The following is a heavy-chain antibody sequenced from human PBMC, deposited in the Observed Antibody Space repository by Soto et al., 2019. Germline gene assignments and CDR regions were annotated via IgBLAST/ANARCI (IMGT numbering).Heavy chain of an antibody. CDR1: GGTFSSYT. D-gene: IGHD2-2*01. J-gene: IGHJ4*02. V-gene: IGHV1-69*02. Sequence: SVKVSCKASGGTFSSYTISWVRQAPGQGLEWMGRIIPILGIANYAQKFQGRVTITADKSTSTAYMELSSLRSEDTAVYYCASGRHWPASLDYWGQGTLVPVSS. CDR3: ASGRHWPASLDY. CDR2: IIPILGIA.